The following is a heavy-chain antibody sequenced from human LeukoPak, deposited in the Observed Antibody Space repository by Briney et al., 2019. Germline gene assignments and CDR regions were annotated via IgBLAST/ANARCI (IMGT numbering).Heavy chain of an antibody. CDR1: GYIFTSYG. Sequence: ASVKVSCKASGYIFTSYGISWVRRAPGQGLEWMGWISVYNGNTNYPQRLQGRVTMTTDTSTTTAYMELRSLRSDDTAVYYCARDINGYYYDSHGYYPTDLWGQGILVTVSS. V-gene: IGHV1-18*01. CDR2: ISVYNGNT. D-gene: IGHD3-22*01. CDR3: ARDINGYYYDSHGYYPTDL. J-gene: IGHJ5*02.